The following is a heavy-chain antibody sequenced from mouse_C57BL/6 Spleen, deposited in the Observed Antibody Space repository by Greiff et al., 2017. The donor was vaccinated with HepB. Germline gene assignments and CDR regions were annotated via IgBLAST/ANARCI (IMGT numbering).Heavy chain of an antibody. J-gene: IGHJ4*01. Sequence: DVMLVESGGGLVQPGGSMKLSCVASGFTFSNYWMNWVRQSPAAGLEWVAQIIFKSDHYATHYAESVKGRFTISRDDSNSSVYLQMNNLRAEDTGIYYCTVVATGDYAMDYWGQGTSVTVSS. CDR2: IIFKSDHYAT. V-gene: IGHV6-3*01. D-gene: IGHD1-1*01. CDR1: GFTFSNYW. CDR3: TVVATGDYAMDY.